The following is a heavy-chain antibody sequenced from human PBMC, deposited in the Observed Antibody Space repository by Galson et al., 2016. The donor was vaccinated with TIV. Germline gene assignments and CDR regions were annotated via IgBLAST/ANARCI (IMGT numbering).Heavy chain of an antibody. Sequence: SLRLSCAASGFTFSNNDMHWVRQATGKGLEWVALISYEGSNKFYADSVQGRFTISRDNSKNTLYLQMNRLRGEDTAVYYCERVGRQWLAGDYYYMDVWGKGTTVTVSS. D-gene: IGHD6-19*01. CDR1: GFTFSNND. J-gene: IGHJ6*03. V-gene: IGHV3-30*03. CDR2: ISYEGSNK. CDR3: ERVGRQWLAGDYYYMDV.